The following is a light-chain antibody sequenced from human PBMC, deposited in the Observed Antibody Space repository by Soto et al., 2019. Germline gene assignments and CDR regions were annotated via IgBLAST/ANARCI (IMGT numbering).Light chain of an antibody. CDR1: QSVNNN. V-gene: IGKV3-15*01. CDR2: GAS. J-gene: IGKJ4*01. CDR3: QQCFDWPLT. Sequence: EIVMTQSPGTLSASPGERATLSCSASQSVNNNLAWYQQKPGQAPRLLIYGASTRATGIPARFSGGGSGTEYTLPISILQSADFAVYYCQQCFDWPLTFGGGSKVEIK.